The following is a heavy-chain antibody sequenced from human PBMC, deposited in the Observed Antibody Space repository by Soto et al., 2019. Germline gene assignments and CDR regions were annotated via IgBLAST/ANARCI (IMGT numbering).Heavy chain of an antibody. Sequence: PGGSLRLSCAASGFTFSDYGMSWVRQAPGKGLEWVSGISGGGGTTNYADSVKGRFTISRDNSKNTLYLQMNSLRAEDTAVYYCATQYCSSTSCPRGSYYGMDVWGQGTTVTVSS. CDR3: ATQYCSSTSCPRGSYYGMDV. V-gene: IGHV3-23*01. CDR2: ISGGGGTT. J-gene: IGHJ6*02. CDR1: GFTFSDYG. D-gene: IGHD2-2*01.